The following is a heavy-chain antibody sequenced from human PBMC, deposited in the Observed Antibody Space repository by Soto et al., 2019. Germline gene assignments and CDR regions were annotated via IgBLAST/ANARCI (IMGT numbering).Heavy chain of an antibody. V-gene: IGHV5-51*01. CDR2: IFPGDSDT. J-gene: IGHJ6*02. Sequence: PGESLKISCKGSGYNFANFWIGWVRQMPGKGLEWMGMIFPGDSDTKNSPSLEGQITMSADKSISTAYLQWSSLKASDTAMYYCARSDTAMVAGSYYYGMDVWGQGTTVTVSS. CDR1: GYNFANFW. CDR3: ARSDTAMVAGSYYYGMDV. D-gene: IGHD5-18*01.